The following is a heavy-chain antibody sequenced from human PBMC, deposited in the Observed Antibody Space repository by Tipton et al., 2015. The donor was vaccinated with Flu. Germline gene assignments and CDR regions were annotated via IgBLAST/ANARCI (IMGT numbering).Heavy chain of an antibody. CDR1: TFSVSGIVY. V-gene: IGHV4-38-2*01. J-gene: IGHJ4*02. CDR3: ARLSYYDVDLKNFYFDY. D-gene: IGHD3-10*02. CDR2: FYPSGTT. Sequence: TLSLTCSVSTFSVSGIVYWGWIRQPPGKGLEWLGSFYPSGTTYYNPPLKSRVTISFDTSKSQFSLMLRSVTAADTAVYYCARLSYYDVDLKNFYFDYWGQGALVTVSS.